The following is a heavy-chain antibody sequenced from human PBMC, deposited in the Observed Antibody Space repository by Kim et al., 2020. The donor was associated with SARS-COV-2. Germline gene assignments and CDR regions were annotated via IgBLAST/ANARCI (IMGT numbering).Heavy chain of an antibody. CDR3: AKASDYDILTGYSLMGGYYFDY. Sequence: GGSLRLCCAASGFTFSSYAMSWVRQAPGKGLEWVSAISGSGGSTYYADSVKGRFTISRDNSKNTLYLQMNSLRAEDTAVYYCAKASDYDILTGYSLMGGYYFDYWGQGTLVTVSS. J-gene: IGHJ4*02. CDR2: ISGSGGST. CDR1: GFTFSSYA. D-gene: IGHD3-9*01. V-gene: IGHV3-23*01.